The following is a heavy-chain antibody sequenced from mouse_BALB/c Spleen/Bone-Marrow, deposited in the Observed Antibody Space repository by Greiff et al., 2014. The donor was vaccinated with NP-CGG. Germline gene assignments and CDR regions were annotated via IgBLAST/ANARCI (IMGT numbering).Heavy chain of an antibody. CDR3: ARDGNYAGLDH. J-gene: IGHJ4*01. D-gene: IGHD2-1*01. Sequence: VQLQQSGPELVKPGASVKMSCKASGYTYTDYVISWVKQRTGQGLEWIGETDPGRGSSFSNEKFKAKATLTADKSAATAYMQLRSLTSEDSAVYSCARDGNYAGLDHWGRGTSGTGSS. CDR1: GYTYTDYV. CDR2: TDPGRGSS. V-gene: IGHV1-77*01.